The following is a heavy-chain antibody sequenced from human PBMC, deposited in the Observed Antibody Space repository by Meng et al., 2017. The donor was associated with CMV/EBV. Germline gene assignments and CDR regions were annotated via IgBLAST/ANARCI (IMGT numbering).Heavy chain of an antibody. V-gene: IGHV4-61*01. Sequence: SETLSLTCTVSGGSVSSGTYYWSWIRQPPGKGLEWIGYVFYSGSTNYNPSLRSRVTISLDTSKTRFSLKLSSATAADTAVYYCARKKVLVVPAAISPRTYYFDYWGQGTLVTVSS. CDR1: GGSVSSGTYY. CDR2: VFYSGST. D-gene: IGHD2-2*02. J-gene: IGHJ4*02. CDR3: ARKKVLVVPAAISPRTYYFDY.